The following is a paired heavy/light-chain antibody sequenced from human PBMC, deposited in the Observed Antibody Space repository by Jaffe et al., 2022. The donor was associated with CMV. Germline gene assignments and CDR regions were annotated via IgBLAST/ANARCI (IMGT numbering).Light chain of an antibody. CDR3: QQYDNLPLT. J-gene: IGKJ5*01. CDR2: DAS. Sequence: DIQMTQSPSSLSASVGDRVTITCQASQDISNYLNWYQQKPGKAPKLLIYDASNLETGVPSRFSGSGSGTDFTFTISSLQPEDIATYYCQQYDNLPLTFGQGTRLEIK. V-gene: IGKV1-33*01. CDR1: QDISNY.
Heavy chain of an antibody. J-gene: IGHJ6*03. CDR2: ISSSGSTI. D-gene: IGHD3-22*01. CDR1: GFTFSSYE. Sequence: EVQLVESGGGLVQPGGSLRLSCAASGFTFSSYEMNWVRQAPGKGLEWVSYISSSGSTIYYADSVKGRFTISRDNAKNSLYLQMNSLRAEDTAVYYCARSTYYYDSSGIGGMDVWGKGTTVTVSS. CDR3: ARSTYYYDSSGIGGMDV. V-gene: IGHV3-48*03.